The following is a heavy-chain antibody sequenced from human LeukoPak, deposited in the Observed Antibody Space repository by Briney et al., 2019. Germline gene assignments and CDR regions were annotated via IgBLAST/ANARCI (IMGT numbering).Heavy chain of an antibody. CDR2: IYHSGTS. Sequence: PSETLSLTCTVSGGSISSYYWSWIRQPPGKGLEWIGYIYHSGTSNYNPSLKSRVTMSVDTSKSQFSLSLSSVTSADTAVYYCAKAAKFYYGSETYYYFDYWGQGILVTVSS. CDR1: GGSISSYY. J-gene: IGHJ4*02. V-gene: IGHV4-59*01. CDR3: AKAAKFYYGSETYYYFDY. D-gene: IGHD3-10*01.